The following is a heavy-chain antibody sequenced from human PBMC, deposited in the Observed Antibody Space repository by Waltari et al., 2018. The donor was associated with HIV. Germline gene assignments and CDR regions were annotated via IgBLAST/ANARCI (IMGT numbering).Heavy chain of an antibody. V-gene: IGHV3-30*18. CDR2: ISYDGSNK. CDR1: GFTFSSYG. J-gene: IGHJ6*02. Sequence: QVQLVESGGGVVQPGRSLRLSCAASGFTFSSYGMHWVRQAPGKGLEWVAVISYDGSNKYYADSVKGRFTISRDNSKNTLYLQMNSLGAEDTAVYYCAKPAAMASYGMDVWGQGTTVTVSS. CDR3: AKPAAMASYGMDV. D-gene: IGHD5-18*01.